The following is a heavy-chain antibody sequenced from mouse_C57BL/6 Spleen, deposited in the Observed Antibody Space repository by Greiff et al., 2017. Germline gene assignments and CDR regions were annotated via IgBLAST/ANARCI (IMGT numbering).Heavy chain of an antibody. D-gene: IGHD2-5*01. CDR2: IDPSDSYT. Sequence: QVQLQQPGAELVKPGASVKLSCKASGYTFTSYWMQWVKQRPGQGLEWIGEIDPSDSYTNYNQKFKGKATLTVDTSSSTAYMQLSSLTSEDSAVYYCAREYSNYGFAYWGQGTLVTVSA. CDR3: AREYSNYGFAY. J-gene: IGHJ3*01. CDR1: GYTFTSYW. V-gene: IGHV1-50*01.